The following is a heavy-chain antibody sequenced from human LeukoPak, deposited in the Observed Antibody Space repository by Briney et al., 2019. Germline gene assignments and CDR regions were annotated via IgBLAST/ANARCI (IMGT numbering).Heavy chain of an antibody. CDR2: INPNGGST. J-gene: IGHJ5*02. CDR1: GYTLTRYF. V-gene: IGHV1-46*01. Sequence: ASVKVSCKASGYTLTRYFIHWVRQAPGQGLEWMGIINPNGGSTSYSQKFQGRVTMTRDTSTNTVYMELSSLKSEDTAVYYCARESLYCSSTSCGRNWFDPWGQGTLVTVSS. CDR3: ARESLYCSSTSCGRNWFDP. D-gene: IGHD2-2*01.